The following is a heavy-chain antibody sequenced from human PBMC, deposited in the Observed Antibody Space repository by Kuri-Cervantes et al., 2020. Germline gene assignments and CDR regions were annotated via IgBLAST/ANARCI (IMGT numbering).Heavy chain of an antibody. CDR3: ADHVTKGVPIWFDP. V-gene: IGHV1-69*02. J-gene: IGHJ5*02. Sequence: SSVTVSCKACGGTLSSYTISWVRQAPGQGLEWMGRIIPILWIANSAQKFQGRVTITADKATSTAYMELGSLRAEDTAVYYCADHVTKGVPIWFDPWGQGTLVTVSS. CDR1: GGTLSSYT. CDR2: IIPILWIA. D-gene: IGHD1-14*01.